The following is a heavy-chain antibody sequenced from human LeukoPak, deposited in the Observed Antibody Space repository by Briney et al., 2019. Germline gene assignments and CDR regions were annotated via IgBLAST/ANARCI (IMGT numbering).Heavy chain of an antibody. CDR3: AKGYYYGSGSHY. V-gene: IGHV3-23*01. CDR2: ISGSGGST. CDR1: GFTFSSYA. J-gene: IGHJ4*02. D-gene: IGHD3-10*01. Sequence: PGGSLRLSCAASGFTFSSYAMSWVREAPGKGVEWVSAISGSGGSTYYADPVKGRFTISRDNSKNTLYLQMNSLRAEDTAVYYCAKGYYYGSGSHYWGQGTLVTVSS.